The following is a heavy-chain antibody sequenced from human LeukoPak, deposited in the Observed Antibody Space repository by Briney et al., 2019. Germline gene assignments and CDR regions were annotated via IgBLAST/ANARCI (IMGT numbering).Heavy chain of an antibody. Sequence: PSQTLSLTCVISGDSVSSNSVAWNWIRRSPSRGLEWLGNTYYRSKWYNDYAASVISRITINPDTSKNHFSLQLNSVTPEDTAVYYCARGGRYSFDYWGQGTLVTVSS. V-gene: IGHV6-1*01. J-gene: IGHJ4*02. D-gene: IGHD1-1*01. CDR3: ARGGRYSFDY. CDR1: GDSVSSNSVA. CDR2: TYYRSKWYN.